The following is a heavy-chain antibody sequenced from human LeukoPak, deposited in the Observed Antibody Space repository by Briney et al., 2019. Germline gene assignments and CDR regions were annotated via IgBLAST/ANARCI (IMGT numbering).Heavy chain of an antibody. Sequence: GGSLRLSCAASGFTFSSSWMHWVRQAPEKGLVWVSRINSDGSSTSYADSVKGRFTISRDNAKNTLFLQMNSLRAEDTAVYYCARTRPLDSSSWSHGDYWGQGTLITVSS. CDR3: ARTRPLDSSSWSHGDY. J-gene: IGHJ4*02. D-gene: IGHD6-13*01. CDR2: INSDGSST. CDR1: GFTFSSSW. V-gene: IGHV3-74*01.